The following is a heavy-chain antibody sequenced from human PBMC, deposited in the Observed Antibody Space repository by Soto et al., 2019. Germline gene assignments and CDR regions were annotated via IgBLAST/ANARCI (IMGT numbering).Heavy chain of an antibody. J-gene: IGHJ5*02. CDR3: ARDALEYSSSPGGQNNWFDP. V-gene: IGHV3-21*01. Sequence: GGSLRLSCAASGFTFSSYSMNWVRQAPGKGLEWVSSISSSSSYIYYADSVKGRFTISRDNAKNSLYLQMNSLRAEDTAVYYCARDALEYSSSPGGQNNWFDPWGQGTLVTGSS. D-gene: IGHD6-6*01. CDR1: GFTFSSYS. CDR2: ISSSSSYI.